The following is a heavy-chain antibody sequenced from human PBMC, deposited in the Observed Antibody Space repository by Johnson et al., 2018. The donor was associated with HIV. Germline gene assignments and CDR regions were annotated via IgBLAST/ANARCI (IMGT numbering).Heavy chain of an antibody. Sequence: QVQLVESGGGVVQPGRSLRLSCAASGFTLSSYTIHWVRQAPGKGLEWVSIIYSGGSTYYADSVKGRFSISRDNSKNTLYVQMNSLTTEDTAVYFCARGFCTSSSHCDAFDLWGQGTMVTVSS. CDR1: GFTLSSYT. CDR3: ARGFCTSSSHCDAFDL. CDR2: IYSGGST. D-gene: IGHD2-2*01. V-gene: IGHV3-NL1*01. J-gene: IGHJ3*01.